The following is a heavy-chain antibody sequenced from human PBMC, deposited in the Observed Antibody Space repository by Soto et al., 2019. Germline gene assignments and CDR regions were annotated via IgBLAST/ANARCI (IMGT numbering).Heavy chain of an antibody. J-gene: IGHJ4*02. CDR3: VKDQRYSGSYYHLFDY. CDR1: GFTFSSYA. Sequence: GGSLRLSCSASGFTFSSYAMHWVRQAPGKGLEYVSAISSNGGSTYYADSVKGRFTISRDNSKNTLYLQMSSLRAEDTAVYYCVKDQRYSGSYYHLFDYWGQGTLVTVSS. D-gene: IGHD1-26*01. V-gene: IGHV3-64D*06. CDR2: ISSNGGST.